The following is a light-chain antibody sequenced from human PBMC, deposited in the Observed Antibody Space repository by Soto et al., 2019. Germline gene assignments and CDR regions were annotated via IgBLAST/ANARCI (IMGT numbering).Light chain of an antibody. CDR3: QQYGCSPYT. CDR1: QTINNW. CDR2: NVS. Sequence: DIHMTQSPSTLTASVGDRVTITCRTSQTINNWLAWRQQKPGKAPKLLINNVSSLATGVPSRFSGSGSGTEFTLTISSLEPEDFAVYYCQQYGCSPYTFGQGTKLEMK. V-gene: IGKV1-5*01. J-gene: IGKJ2*01.